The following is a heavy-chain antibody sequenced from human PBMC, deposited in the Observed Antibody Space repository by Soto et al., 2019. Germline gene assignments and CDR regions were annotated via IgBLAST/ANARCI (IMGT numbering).Heavy chain of an antibody. CDR2: IYSGGYT. V-gene: IGHV3-53*01. J-gene: IGHJ4*02. D-gene: IGHD3-10*01. CDR1: GFTVSNNY. CDR3: ALRRGGGGY. Sequence: EVQLVESGGGLIQPGGSLRLSCAVSGFTVSNNYMSWVRQAPGKGLEGVSVIYSGGYTAYGDSVKGRFTISRDNSKNKLNFQMKSPGADDTAVYYGALRRGGGGYWGQGTLVTVSS.